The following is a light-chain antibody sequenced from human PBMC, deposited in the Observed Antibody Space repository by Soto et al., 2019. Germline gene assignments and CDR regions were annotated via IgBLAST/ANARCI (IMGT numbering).Light chain of an antibody. J-gene: IGLJ1*01. Sequence: QSALTQPASVSGSPGQSITISCTGTSSDVGGYDYVSWYQHHPGKAPKLMIYDVSNRPSGVSNRFSGSTSGNAASLTISALQADDEADYFCCSSAPESTYVFGTGTKVTVL. CDR2: DVS. CDR3: CSSAPESTYV. V-gene: IGLV2-14*03. CDR1: SSDVGGYDY.